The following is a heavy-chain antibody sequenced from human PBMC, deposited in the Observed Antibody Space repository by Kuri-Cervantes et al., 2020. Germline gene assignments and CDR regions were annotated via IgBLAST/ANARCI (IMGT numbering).Heavy chain of an antibody. J-gene: IGHJ4*02. V-gene: IGHV3-15*01. D-gene: IGHD3-16*01. Sequence: GESLKISCAASGFTFSNAWMSWVRQAPGKGLEWVGRIKSKTDGGTTDYAAPVKGRFTISRDDSKNTLYLQMNSLKTEDTAVYYCTTGKRYDYVRFDYWGQGTLVTVSS. CDR3: TTGKRYDYVRFDY. CDR1: GFTFSNAW. CDR2: IKSKTDGGTT.